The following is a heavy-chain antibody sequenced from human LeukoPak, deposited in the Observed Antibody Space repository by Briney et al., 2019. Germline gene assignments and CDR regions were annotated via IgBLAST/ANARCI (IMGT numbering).Heavy chain of an antibody. CDR1: GFTFSSYS. CDR3: VRAGWFGEFNFDY. CDR2: IRSSDNTV. Sequence: PGGSLRLSCAASGFTFSSYSMNWVRQAPGKGLEWVSYIRSSDNTVYYADSVKGRFTISRDNAKNSLYLQMNSLRAEDTAVYYCVRAGWFGEFNFDYWGQGTLVTVSS. V-gene: IGHV3-48*01. J-gene: IGHJ4*02. D-gene: IGHD3-10*01.